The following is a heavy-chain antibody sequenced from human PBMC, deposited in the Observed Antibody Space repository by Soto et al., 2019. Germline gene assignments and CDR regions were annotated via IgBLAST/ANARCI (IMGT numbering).Heavy chain of an antibody. J-gene: IGHJ5*02. CDR2: ISGSGGST. Sequence: EVQLLESGGGLVQPGGSLRLSCAASGFTFSSYAMSWVCQAPGKGLEWVSAISGSGGSTYYADSVKGRFTISRDNSKNTLYLQMNSLRAEDTAVYYCAKDREQWLVHYWFDPWGQGTLVTVSS. CDR1: GFTFSSYA. CDR3: AKDREQWLVHYWFDP. V-gene: IGHV3-23*01. D-gene: IGHD6-19*01.